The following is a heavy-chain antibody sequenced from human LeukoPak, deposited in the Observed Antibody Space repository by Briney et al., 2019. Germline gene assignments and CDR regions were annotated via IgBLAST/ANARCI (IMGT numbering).Heavy chain of an antibody. V-gene: IGHV4-59*01. D-gene: IGHD4-17*01. Sequence: SETLSLTCTVSGGSISRYYWSWIRQSPGKGREWMGYIYYSGTTNYIPSLKSRVTISVDTSNNQFSLKLSSVTAAYTAVYYCAREDPQTTVPEGMDVWGQGTTVTVSS. CDR2: IYYSGTT. CDR3: AREDPQTTVPEGMDV. CDR1: GGSISRYY. J-gene: IGHJ6*02.